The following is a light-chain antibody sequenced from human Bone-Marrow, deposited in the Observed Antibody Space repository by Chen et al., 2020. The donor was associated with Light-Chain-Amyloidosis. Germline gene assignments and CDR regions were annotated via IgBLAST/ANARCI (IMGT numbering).Light chain of an antibody. CDR1: DLPTKY. J-gene: IGLJ2*01. Sequence: SYELTQPPSVSVSPGQTARITCSGDDLPTKYAYWYQQQPGQAPVLVIHRDTERPSGISGRFSGASSGTTATLTYSGVQAEDEADYHCQSADSSGTYEVIFGGGTQLTVL. CDR2: RDT. CDR3: QSADSSGTYEVI. V-gene: IGLV3-25*03.